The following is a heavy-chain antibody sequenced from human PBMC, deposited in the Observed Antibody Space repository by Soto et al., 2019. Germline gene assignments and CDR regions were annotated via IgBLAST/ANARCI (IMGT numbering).Heavy chain of an antibody. D-gene: IGHD4-17*01. CDR1: GGYISSGGYY. Sequence: TSETLSLTCTVSGGYISSGGYYWSWIRQHPGKGLEWIGYIYYSGSTYYNPSLKSRVTISVDTSKNQFSLKLSSVTAADTAVYYCARYYGDYLSYFDYWGQGTLVTVSS. J-gene: IGHJ4*02. CDR3: ARYYGDYLSYFDY. CDR2: IYYSGST. V-gene: IGHV4-31*03.